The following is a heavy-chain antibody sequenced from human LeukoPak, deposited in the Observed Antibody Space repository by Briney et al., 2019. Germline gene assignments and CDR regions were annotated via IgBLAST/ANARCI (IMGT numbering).Heavy chain of an antibody. J-gene: IGHJ6*03. CDR3: ARDRYRPGSGSSWSIYYYYMDV. V-gene: IGHV4-39*07. D-gene: IGHD3-10*01. Sequence: PSETLSLTCTVSGGSISSSSYYWGWIRQPPGKGLEWIGSIYYSGSTYYNPSLKSRVTISVDTSKNQFSLKLSSVTAADTAVYYCARDRYRPGSGSSWSIYYYYMDVWGKGTTVTVSS. CDR2: IYYSGST. CDR1: GGSISSSSYY.